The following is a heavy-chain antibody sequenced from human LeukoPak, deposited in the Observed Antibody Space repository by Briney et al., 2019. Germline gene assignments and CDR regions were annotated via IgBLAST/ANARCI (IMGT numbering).Heavy chain of an antibody. CDR2: ISSSSSYI. CDR1: GFTFSSYS. CDR3: ARDPLSIARYFDY. D-gene: IGHD3-16*02. Sequence: GGSLRLSCAASGFTFSSYSMNWVRQAPGKGLEWVSSISSSSSYIYYADSVKGRFTISRDNAKNSLYLQMNSLRAEDTAVYYCARDPLSIARYFDYWGQGTLVTVSS. J-gene: IGHJ4*02. V-gene: IGHV3-21*01.